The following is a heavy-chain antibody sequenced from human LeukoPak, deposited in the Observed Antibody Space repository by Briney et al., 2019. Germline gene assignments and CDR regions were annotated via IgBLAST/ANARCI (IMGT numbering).Heavy chain of an antibody. V-gene: IGHV4-59*01. CDR3: ARGYCSSTSCYRQVGY. CDR2: IYYSGST. Sequence: SETLSLTCTVSGGSISSYYLSWIRQPPGQGLEWIGYIYYSGSTNYHPSLKRRVTISVDTSKNQFSLKLSYVTAADTAVYYCARGYCSSTSCYRQVGYWGQGTLVTVSS. J-gene: IGHJ4*02. D-gene: IGHD2-2*02. CDR1: GGSISSYY.